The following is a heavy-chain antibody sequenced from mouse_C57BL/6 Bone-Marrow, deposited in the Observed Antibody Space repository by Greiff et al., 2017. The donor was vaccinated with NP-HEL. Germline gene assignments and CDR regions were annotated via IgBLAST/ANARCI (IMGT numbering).Heavy chain of an antibody. CDR2: ISDGGSYT. CDR3: AIYYYGKAWFAY. D-gene: IGHD1-1*01. J-gene: IGHJ3*01. CDR1: GFTFSSYA. Sequence: DVKLVESGGGLVKPGGSLKLSCAASGFTFSSYAMSWVRQTPEKRLEWVATISDGGSYTYYPDNVKGRFTISRENAKNNLYLQMSHLKSEDTAMYYCAIYYYGKAWFAYWGQGTLVTVSA. V-gene: IGHV5-4*03.